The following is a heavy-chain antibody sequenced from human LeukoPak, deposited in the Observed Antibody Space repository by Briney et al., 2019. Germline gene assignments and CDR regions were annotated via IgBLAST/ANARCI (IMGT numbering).Heavy chain of an antibody. CDR1: GGSFSGYY. D-gene: IGHD1-26*01. CDR2: IYTSGST. V-gene: IGHV4-4*07. CDR3: ARESKEWELQNY. Sequence: SETLSLTCAVYGGSFSGYYWSWIRQPPGKGLEWIGRIYTSGSTNYNPSLKSRVTMSVDTSKNQFSLKLSSVTAADTAVYYCARESKEWELQNYWGQGTLVTVSS. J-gene: IGHJ4*02.